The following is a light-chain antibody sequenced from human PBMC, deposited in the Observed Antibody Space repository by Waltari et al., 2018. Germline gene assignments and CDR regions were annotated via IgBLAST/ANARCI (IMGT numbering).Light chain of an antibody. V-gene: IGKV1-5*03. CDR2: QTS. Sequence: DIQMTQSPSTLSASVGDRVTITCRASHSISIWLAWYQQKPGRAPKLLIYQTSILESGVPSRFSVSASGTEFTLTISSLQPDDFATYYCQHYSSYSSFGQGTKLEI. J-gene: IGKJ2*03. CDR3: QHYSSYSS. CDR1: HSISIW.